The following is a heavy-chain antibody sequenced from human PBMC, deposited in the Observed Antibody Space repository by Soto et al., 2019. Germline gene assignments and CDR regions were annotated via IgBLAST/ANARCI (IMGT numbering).Heavy chain of an antibody. CDR1: GFTFSTYS. CDR3: AQGGGGMDV. J-gene: IGHJ6*02. Sequence: PGGSLRLSCVGSGFTFSTYSINWVRQAPGKGLEWVSSISSRSDIYYADSVKGRFTISRDNAKNSVSLQMNSLRAEDTAVYYCAQGGGGMDVWGQGTTVTVSS. V-gene: IGHV3-21*01. CDR2: ISSRSDI. D-gene: IGHD3-16*01.